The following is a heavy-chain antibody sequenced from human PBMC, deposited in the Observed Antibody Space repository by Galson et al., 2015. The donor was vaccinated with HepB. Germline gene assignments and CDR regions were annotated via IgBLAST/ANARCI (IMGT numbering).Heavy chain of an antibody. V-gene: IGHV3-33*08. CDR2: IWYDGSNK. CDR3: ARDWVVRGVPYWGNNWFDP. CDR1: GFTFSSYG. D-gene: IGHD3-10*01. Sequence: SLRLSCAASGFTFSSYGMHWVRQAPGKGLEWVAVIWYDGSNKYYADSVKGRFTISRDNSKNTLYLQMNSLRAEDTAVYYCARDWVVRGVPYWGNNWFDPWGQGTLVTVSS. J-gene: IGHJ5*02.